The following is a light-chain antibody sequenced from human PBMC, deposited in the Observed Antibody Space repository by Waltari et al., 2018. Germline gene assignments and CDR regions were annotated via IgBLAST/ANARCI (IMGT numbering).Light chain of an antibody. V-gene: IGKV3-11*01. J-gene: IGKJ2*03. Sequence: EIVLTQSPPTLSLSPGERATLSCRASQSLSNLLAWYQQKPGQAPRLLIYDASNRATDTPARFSGSGSGTDFTLTISSLEPEDFAVYYCQQRIDSFSFGQGTKLQIK. CDR1: QSLSNL. CDR3: QQRIDSFS. CDR2: DAS.